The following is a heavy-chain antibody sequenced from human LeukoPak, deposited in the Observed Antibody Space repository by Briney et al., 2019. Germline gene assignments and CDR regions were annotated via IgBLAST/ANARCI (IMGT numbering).Heavy chain of an antibody. CDR2: ISYDGSNK. Sequence: GGSLRLSCAASGFTFSSYGMHWVRQAPGKGLEWVAVISYDGSNKYYADSVKGRFTISRDNSKNTLYLQMNSLRAEGTAVYYCAKVGGQQLENFDYWGQGTLVTVSS. J-gene: IGHJ4*02. CDR1: GFTFSSYG. D-gene: IGHD6-13*01. CDR3: AKVGGQQLENFDY. V-gene: IGHV3-30*18.